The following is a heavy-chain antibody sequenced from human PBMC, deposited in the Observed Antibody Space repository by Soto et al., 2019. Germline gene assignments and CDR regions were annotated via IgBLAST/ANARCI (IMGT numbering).Heavy chain of an antibody. CDR3: ARDWGQGGYAFWSGYYYYYGIYV. V-gene: IGHV3-21*01. J-gene: IGHJ6*02. Sequence: PGGSLRLSCAASGLTFSSYSMNWVRQAPGKGLEWVSSISSSSSYIYYADSVKGRFTISRDNAKNSLYLQMNSLIAEDTAVYYCARDWGQGGYAFWSGYYYYYGIYVWGQWTTVTVSS. CDR2: ISSSSSYI. D-gene: IGHD3-3*01. CDR1: GLTFSSYS.